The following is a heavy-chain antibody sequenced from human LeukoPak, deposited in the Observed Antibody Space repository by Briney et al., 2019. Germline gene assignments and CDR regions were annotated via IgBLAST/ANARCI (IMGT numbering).Heavy chain of an antibody. CDR1: GFTFSSYA. Sequence: AGRSLRLSCAASGFTFSSYAMHWVRQAPGKGLEWVAVISYDGSNKYYADSVKGRFTISRDNSKNTLYLQMNSLRAEDTAVYYCARTLKRITMVVAVYYYYGMDVWGQGTTVTVSS. J-gene: IGHJ6*02. D-gene: IGHD3-22*01. V-gene: IGHV3-30-3*01. CDR2: ISYDGSNK. CDR3: ARTLKRITMVVAVYYYYGMDV.